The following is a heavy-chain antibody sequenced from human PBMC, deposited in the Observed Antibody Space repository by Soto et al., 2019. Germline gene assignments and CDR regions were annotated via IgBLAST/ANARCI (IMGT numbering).Heavy chain of an antibody. CDR3: ARGMGMIRRHDS. CDR2: IYYTGTT. V-gene: IGHV4-30-4*01. J-gene: IGHJ4*02. D-gene: IGHD3-22*01. CDR1: GGSISGGDYF. Sequence: QVQLQESGPGLVKPSETLSLTCTVSGGSISGGDYFWTWIRQSPGKGLEWIGNIYYTGTTYYNPSLKSRVTISVDTSNNEFSLSLNSVTATDTAVYYCARGMGMIRRHDSWGQGTLVIVST.